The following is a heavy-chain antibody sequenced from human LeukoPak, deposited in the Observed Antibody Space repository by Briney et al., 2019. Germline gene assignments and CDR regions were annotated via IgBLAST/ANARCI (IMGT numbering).Heavy chain of an antibody. D-gene: IGHD5-18*01. CDR1: GFTFSSYA. CDR3: AREIGGYSYGYAAFDI. CDR2: ISGSGIST. J-gene: IGHJ3*02. V-gene: IGHV3-23*01. Sequence: PGGSLRLSCAASGFTFSSYAMNWVRQAPGKGLEWVSHISGSGISTYYADSVKGRFTFSRDNAKNSLYLQMNSLRAEDTALYYCAREIGGYSYGYAAFDIWGQGTMVTVSS.